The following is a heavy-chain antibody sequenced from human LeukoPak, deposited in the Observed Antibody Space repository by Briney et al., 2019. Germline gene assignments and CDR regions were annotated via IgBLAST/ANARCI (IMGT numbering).Heavy chain of an antibody. J-gene: IGHJ4*02. CDR3: ASVVVPAAKGPIS. Sequence: GGSLRLPCTASGFTVSSNYMSWVRQAPGKGLEWVSVIYSGDITHYADSVKGRFTISRDNSKNTLYLQMNSLRAEDTAVYYCASVVVPAAKGPISWGQGTLVTVSS. CDR1: GFTVSSNY. CDR2: IYSGDIT. V-gene: IGHV3-53*01. D-gene: IGHD2-2*01.